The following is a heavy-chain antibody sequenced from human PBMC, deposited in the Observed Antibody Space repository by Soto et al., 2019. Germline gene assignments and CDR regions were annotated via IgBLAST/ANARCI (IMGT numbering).Heavy chain of an antibody. CDR2: IYYSGST. J-gene: IGHJ3*02. CDR3: ASRGSGAFYDFWGTYAVDI. Sequence: SETLSLTCTVSGGSISSGGYYWSWIRQHPGKGLEWIGYIYYSGSTYYNPSLKSRVTISVDTSKNQFSLKLSSVTAADTAVYYCASRGSGAFYDFWGTYAVDIWGQGTMVTVS. V-gene: IGHV4-31*03. CDR1: GGSISSGGYY. D-gene: IGHD3-3*01.